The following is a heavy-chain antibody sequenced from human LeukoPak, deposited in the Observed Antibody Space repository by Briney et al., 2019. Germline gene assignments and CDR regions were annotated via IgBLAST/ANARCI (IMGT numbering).Heavy chain of an antibody. J-gene: IGHJ4*02. D-gene: IGHD1-26*01. V-gene: IGHV3-23*01. Sequence: GGSLRLSCAASGFTFISYAMSWVRQAPGKGLEWVSAISGSGGTTYYADSVKGRFTISRDNSKNTLYLQMNSLRAEDTAVYYCAKSGVFTIEGNWGQGTLVTVSS. CDR1: GFTFISYA. CDR3: AKSGVFTIEGN. CDR2: ISGSGGTT.